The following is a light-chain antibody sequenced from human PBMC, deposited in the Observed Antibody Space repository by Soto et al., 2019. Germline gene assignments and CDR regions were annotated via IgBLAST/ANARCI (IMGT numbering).Light chain of an antibody. Sequence: QSVLTQPASVSGSPGXSXTISCTGTSSDVGSYNFVSWYQQHPGKAPKLMIYEGSKRPSGVSNRFSGSKSGNTASLTISGLQAEDEADYYCCSYAGSSTWVFGGGTKLTVL. CDR1: SSDVGSYNF. CDR2: EGS. J-gene: IGLJ3*02. CDR3: CSYAGSSTWV. V-gene: IGLV2-23*01.